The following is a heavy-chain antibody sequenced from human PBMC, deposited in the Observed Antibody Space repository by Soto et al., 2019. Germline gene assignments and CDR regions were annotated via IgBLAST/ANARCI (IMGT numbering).Heavy chain of an antibody. V-gene: IGHV1-46*01. J-gene: IGHJ6*02. CDR2: INPSGGST. D-gene: IGHD1-1*01. Sequence: VQLVQSGAEVKKPGASVKVSCKASGYTFTSYYMHWVRQAPGQGLEWMGIINPSGGSTSYAQKFQGRVTMTRDTSTSTVYMELSSLRSEDTAVYYCARSTGTTGAFYYYYGMDVWGQGTTVTVSS. CDR1: GYTFTSYY. CDR3: ARSTGTTGAFYYYYGMDV.